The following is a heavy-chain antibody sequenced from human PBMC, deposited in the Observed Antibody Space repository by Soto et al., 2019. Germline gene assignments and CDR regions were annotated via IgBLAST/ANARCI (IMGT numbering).Heavy chain of an antibody. V-gene: IGHV3-23*01. Sequence: GGSLRLSCAASGFTFSSYAMSWVRQAPGKGLEWVSTIIGGGDRTYHADSVKGRFTISRDNSKNTLYLQMNSLRAEDTAVYYCAKHFPSKKNQLLWADAFDIWGQGTMVTVSS. CDR1: GFTFSSYA. J-gene: IGHJ3*02. CDR2: IIGGGDRT. CDR3: AKHFPSKKNQLLWADAFDI. D-gene: IGHD2-2*01.